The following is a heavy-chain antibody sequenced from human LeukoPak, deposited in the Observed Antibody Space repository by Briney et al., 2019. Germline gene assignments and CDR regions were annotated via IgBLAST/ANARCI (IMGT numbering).Heavy chain of an antibody. CDR2: ISSSGSTI. J-gene: IGHJ4*02. V-gene: IGHV3-48*03. CDR3: ARDLEEQDFDY. D-gene: IGHD1-26*01. CDR1: LVTFSSYE. Sequence: PGGSLRLSCAASLVTFSSYEMNWVRQAPGKGLEWVSYISSSGSTIYYADSVKGRFTISRDNAKNSLYLQMNSLRAEDTAVYYCARDLEEQDFDYWGQGTLVTVSS.